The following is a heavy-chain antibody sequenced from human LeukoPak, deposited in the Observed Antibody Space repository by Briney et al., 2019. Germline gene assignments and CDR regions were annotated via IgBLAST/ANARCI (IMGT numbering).Heavy chain of an antibody. D-gene: IGHD5-24*01. CDR1: GYTFTDYW. CDR2: IYPPDSDT. J-gene: IGHJ4*02. CDR3: ATRRDGYNWVY. Sequence: GESLKISCKGSGYTFTDYWIAWVRQMPGKALEWMRIIYPPDSDTRYSPSFQGQVTISVDKSINTAYLQWSSLKASDTAMYYCATRRDGYNWVYWGQGTLVTVSS. V-gene: IGHV5-51*01.